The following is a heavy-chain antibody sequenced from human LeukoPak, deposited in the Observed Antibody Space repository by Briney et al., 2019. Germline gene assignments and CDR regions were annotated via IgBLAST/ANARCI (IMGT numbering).Heavy chain of an antibody. V-gene: IGHV3-48*03. CDR3: ARARRVGANHFDY. CDR1: GFTFSSYE. CDR2: ISSSGSTI. D-gene: IGHD1-26*01. Sequence: PGGSLRLSCAASGFTFSSYEMNWVRQAPGKGLEWVSYISSSGSTIYYADSVKGRFTISRDNAKNSLYLQMNSLRAEDTAVYYCARARRVGANHFDYWGQGTLVTVYS. J-gene: IGHJ4*02.